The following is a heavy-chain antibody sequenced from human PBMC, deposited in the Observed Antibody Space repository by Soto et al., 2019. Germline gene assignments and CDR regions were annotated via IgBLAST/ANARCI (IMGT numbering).Heavy chain of an antibody. J-gene: IGHJ4*02. CDR3: AKDPPTTGTTFDY. CDR1: GFTFTNFA. D-gene: IGHD1-1*01. Sequence: PGGSLRLSCAASGFTFTNFAMSWVRQAPGKGLEWVSTISASGGETYYPDSVKGRFTISRDNSKDTLYLQINSLGADDTAVYYCAKDPPTTGTTFDYWGQGTLVTVSS. CDR2: ISASGGET. V-gene: IGHV3-23*01.